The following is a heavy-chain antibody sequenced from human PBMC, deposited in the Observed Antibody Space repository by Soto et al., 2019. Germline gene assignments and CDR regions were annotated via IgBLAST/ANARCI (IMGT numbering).Heavy chain of an antibody. CDR3: ARRGGRIAAAAHDAFDI. Sequence: EVQLLESGGGLVQPGGSLRLSCAASGFTFSSYAMSWVRQAPGKGLEWVSAISGSGGSTYYADSVKARFTSSRDNSKNTLYLQMNSPRAEDTAVYYCARRGGRIAAAAHDAFDIWGQGTMVTVSS. V-gene: IGHV3-23*01. CDR2: ISGSGGST. J-gene: IGHJ3*02. CDR1: GFTFSSYA. D-gene: IGHD6-13*01.